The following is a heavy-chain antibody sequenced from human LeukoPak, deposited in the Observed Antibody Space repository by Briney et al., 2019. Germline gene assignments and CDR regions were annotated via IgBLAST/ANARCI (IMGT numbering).Heavy chain of an antibody. CDR1: GGSFSGYY. V-gene: IGHV4-34*01. D-gene: IGHD5-12*01. Sequence: SETLSLTCAVYGGSFSGYYWSWIRQPPGKGLEWIGEINHSGSTNYNPSLRSRVTISVDTSKNQFSLKLSSVTAADTAVYYCARDTGYTLNWFDPWGQGTLVTVSS. CDR2: INHSGST. J-gene: IGHJ5*02. CDR3: ARDTGYTLNWFDP.